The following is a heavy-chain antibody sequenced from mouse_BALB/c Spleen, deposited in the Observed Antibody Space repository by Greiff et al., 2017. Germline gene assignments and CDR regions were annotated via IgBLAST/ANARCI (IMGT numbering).Heavy chain of an antibody. V-gene: IGHV5-17*02. J-gene: IGHJ4*01. D-gene: IGHD1-1*02. CDR1: GFTFSSFG. Sequence: EVKVEESGGGLVQPGGSRTLSCAASGFTFSSFGMHWVRQAPEKGLEWVAYISSGSSTIYYADTVKGRFTISRDNPKNTLFLQMTSLRSEDTAMYYCAREAKLWYAMDYWGQGTSVTVSS. CDR3: AREAKLWYAMDY. CDR2: ISSGSSTI.